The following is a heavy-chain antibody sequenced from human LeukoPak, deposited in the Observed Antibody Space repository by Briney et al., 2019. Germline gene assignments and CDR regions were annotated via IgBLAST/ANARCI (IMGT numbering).Heavy chain of an antibody. Sequence: SETLSLTCTVSGGSISSYYWSCIRQPPGKGLEWIGYIYYSGSTNYNPSLKSRVTISVDTSKNQLSLKLSSVTAADTAVYYCASSSGSYSFGYWGQGTLVTVSS. CDR1: GGSISSYY. V-gene: IGHV4-59*01. J-gene: IGHJ4*02. CDR2: IYYSGST. D-gene: IGHD1-26*01. CDR3: ASSSGSYSFGY.